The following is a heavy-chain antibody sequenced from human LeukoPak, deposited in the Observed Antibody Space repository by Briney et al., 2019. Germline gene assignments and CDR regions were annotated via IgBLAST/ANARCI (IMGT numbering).Heavy chain of an antibody. CDR3: AREGEYYYGSGSYCQYFDY. D-gene: IGHD3-10*01. J-gene: IGHJ4*02. CDR2: ISSCSSYT. Sequence: PGGSLRLSCAASGFTFSSYTMNWVRQAPGKGLELVSSISSCSSYTYYADSLKGRFTISRDNAKNSLYLQMNSLRAEDTAVYYCAREGEYYYGSGSYCQYFDYWGQGTLVTVSS. CDR1: GFTFSSYT. V-gene: IGHV3-21*01.